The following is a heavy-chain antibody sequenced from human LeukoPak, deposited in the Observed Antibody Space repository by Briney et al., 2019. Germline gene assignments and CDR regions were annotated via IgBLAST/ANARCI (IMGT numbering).Heavy chain of an antibody. V-gene: IGHV3-11*01. CDR3: ARVGSALASPFDY. Sequence: GGSLKLSCLASGFTFSDYYMSWVRQAPGKGLERISYMSSRGYPIYYADSVKGRFTISRDNAKNTLYLQMHNLRADDTAVYFCARVGSALASPFDYWGLGTLVAVSS. J-gene: IGHJ4*02. CDR1: GFTFSDYY. CDR2: MSSRGYPI. D-gene: IGHD1-1*01.